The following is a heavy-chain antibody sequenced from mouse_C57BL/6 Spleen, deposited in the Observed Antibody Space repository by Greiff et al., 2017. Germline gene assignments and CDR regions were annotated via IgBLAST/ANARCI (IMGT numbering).Heavy chain of an antibody. Sequence: QVQLQQSGAELVRPGASVKLSCKASGYTFTDYYINWVKQRPGQGLEWIARIYPGSGNTYYNEKFKGKATLTAEKSSSTAYMQLSSLTSEDSAVYFCARMEDYDFSWFAYWGQGTLVTVSA. J-gene: IGHJ3*01. CDR1: GYTFTDYY. V-gene: IGHV1-76*01. CDR2: IYPGSGNT. D-gene: IGHD2-4*01. CDR3: ARMEDYDFSWFAY.